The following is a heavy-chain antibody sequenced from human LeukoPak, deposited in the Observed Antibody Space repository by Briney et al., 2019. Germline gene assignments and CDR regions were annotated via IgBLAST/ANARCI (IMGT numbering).Heavy chain of an antibody. CDR2: INHSGST. J-gene: IGHJ4*02. CDR1: GGSFSGYY. Sequence: SGTLSLTCAVYGGSFSGYYWSWIRQPPGKGLEWIGEINHSGSTNYNPSLKSRVTISVDTSKNQFSLKLSSVTAADTAVYYCARGSSGVRGVYSPRPLGYWGQGTLVTVSS. CDR3: ARGSSGVRGVYSPRPLGY. D-gene: IGHD3-10*01. V-gene: IGHV4-34*01.